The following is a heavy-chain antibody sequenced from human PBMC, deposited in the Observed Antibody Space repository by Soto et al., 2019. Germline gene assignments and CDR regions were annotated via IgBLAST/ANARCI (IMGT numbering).Heavy chain of an antibody. CDR3: CTGVGTVRSGALAY. D-gene: IGHD3-10*01. CDR1: GFTFSSAW. J-gene: IGHJ4*02. V-gene: IGHV3-15*07. Sequence: EVRLMESGGGLVKPGGSLRVSCAASGFTFSSAWMFWVRQAPGKGPEWVGRIKSKTDGGTTDYTTRVKDRFTISREDSKNTLYLEMSSLDIEDTAVYYCCTGVGTVRSGALAYWGQGVLVTVSS. CDR2: IKSKTDGGTT.